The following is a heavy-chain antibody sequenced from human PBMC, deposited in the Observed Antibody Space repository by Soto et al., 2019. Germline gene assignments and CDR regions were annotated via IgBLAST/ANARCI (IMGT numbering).Heavy chain of an antibody. Sequence: GGSLRLSCVASGFTFKNYDMRWVRQAPGKGLEWVSGISGSGAITYYADSVRGRFTISRDNSKNTLYLQLNSLGAEDTAIYYCAKDRQSRSYYESAGHYNNWGQGILVTVSS. CDR3: AKDRQSRSYYESAGHYNN. V-gene: IGHV3-23*01. J-gene: IGHJ4*02. D-gene: IGHD3-9*01. CDR2: ISGSGAIT. CDR1: GFTFKNYD.